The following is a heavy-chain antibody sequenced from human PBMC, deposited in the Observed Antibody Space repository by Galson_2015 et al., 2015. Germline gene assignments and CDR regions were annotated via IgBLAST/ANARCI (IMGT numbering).Heavy chain of an antibody. CDR3: ARATDYGGTLNWFDP. J-gene: IGHJ5*02. D-gene: IGHD4-23*01. CDR2: IYWNDDK. Sequence: PALVKPTQPLTLTCTFSGFSLSTSGVGVGWIRQPPGKTLEWLALIYWNDDKRYSPSLKSRLTITKDTSKNQVVLTMTNMDPVDTATYYCARATDYGGTLNWFDPWGQGTLVTVSS. V-gene: IGHV2-5*01. CDR1: GFSLSTSGVG.